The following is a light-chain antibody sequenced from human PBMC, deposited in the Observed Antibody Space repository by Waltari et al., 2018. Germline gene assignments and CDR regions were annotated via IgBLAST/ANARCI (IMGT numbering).Light chain of an antibody. Sequence: QSALTQPASMSGSPGQSITISCTSTTTDFVSWYQHLPGKAPRLLLYEGSKRPSGLPGRFSGSESGNTPSLTISGLEFDDQATYYCCSSSGGGTWVFGGGTELAVL. V-gene: IGLV2-23*01. CDR3: CSSSGGGTWV. J-gene: IGLJ3*02. CDR2: EGS. CDR1: TTDF.